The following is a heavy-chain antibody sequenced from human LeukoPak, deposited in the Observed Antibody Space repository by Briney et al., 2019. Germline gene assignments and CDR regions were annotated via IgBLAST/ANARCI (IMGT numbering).Heavy chain of an antibody. Sequence: PGRSLRLSCAASGFTFSNAWMSWVRQAPGKGLEWVGRIKSKTDGGTTDYAAPVKGRFTISRDDSKNTLYLQMNSLKTEDTAVYYCTTVSSAGVGAFDIWGQGTMVTVSS. J-gene: IGHJ3*02. D-gene: IGHD1-26*01. CDR3: TTVSSAGVGAFDI. CDR2: IKSKTDGGTT. CDR1: GFTFSNAW. V-gene: IGHV3-15*01.